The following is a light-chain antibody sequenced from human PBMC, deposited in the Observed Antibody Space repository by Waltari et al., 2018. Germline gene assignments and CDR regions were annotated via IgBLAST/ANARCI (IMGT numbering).Light chain of an antibody. Sequence: IVLTHSPGTLSLSPGGRATLSCRASQNIGNYLAWYQQKPGQAPRLLIYGASSRAAGIPDRFSGSGSGADFSLTISRLEPEDFAVYYCQHHVRLPATFGQGTKV. CDR1: QNIGNY. J-gene: IGKJ1*01. CDR2: GAS. CDR3: QHHVRLPAT. V-gene: IGKV3-20*01.